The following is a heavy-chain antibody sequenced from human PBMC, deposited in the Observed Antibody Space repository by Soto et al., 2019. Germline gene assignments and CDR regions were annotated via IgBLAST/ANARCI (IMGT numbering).Heavy chain of an antibody. J-gene: IGHJ4*02. Sequence: EVQLLESGGGLVQPGGSLRLSCAASGFTLSGYVMSWVRQAPGKGLEWVSDISGSGDHIFYADSVKGRFTISRDNSKKTLYLQMNSLRAEDTAIYYCPKRANPFENWGQGTLVTVSS. V-gene: IGHV3-23*01. CDR2: ISGSGDHI. CDR3: PKRANPFEN. CDR1: GFTLSGYV.